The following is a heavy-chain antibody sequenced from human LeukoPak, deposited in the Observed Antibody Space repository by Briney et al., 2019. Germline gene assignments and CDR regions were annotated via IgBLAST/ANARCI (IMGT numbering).Heavy chain of an antibody. CDR1: GYRFTNYA. Sequence: GASVKVSCKASGYRFTNYAMNWVRQAPGQGLEWMGWINTNTGNPTYAQGFTGRFVFSLDTSVGTAYLQISSLKAEDTAVYYCARNNADGEGRFSYWGQGTLVTVSS. J-gene: IGHJ4*02. D-gene: IGHD3-10*01. CDR2: INTNTGNP. CDR3: ARNNADGEGRFSY. V-gene: IGHV7-4-1*02.